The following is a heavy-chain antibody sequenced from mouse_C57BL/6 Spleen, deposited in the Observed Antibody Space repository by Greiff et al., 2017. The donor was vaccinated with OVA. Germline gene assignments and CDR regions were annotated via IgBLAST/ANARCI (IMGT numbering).Heavy chain of an antibody. J-gene: IGHJ1*03. CDR3: ANGTYWYFDV. V-gene: IGHV1-82*01. D-gene: IGHD4-1*01. CDR1: GYAFSSSW. CDR2: IYPGDGDT. Sequence: QVQLQQSGPELVKPGASVKISCKASGYAFSSSWMNWVKQRPGKGLEWIGRIYPGDGDTNYNGKFKGTATLTAYKSSSTAYMQLSSRTSEDSAVYFCANGTYWYFDVWGTGTTVTVSS.